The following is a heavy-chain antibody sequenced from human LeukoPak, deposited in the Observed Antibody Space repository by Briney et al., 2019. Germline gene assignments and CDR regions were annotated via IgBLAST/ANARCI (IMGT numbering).Heavy chain of an antibody. Sequence: PSETLSLTCTVSGGSISSYYWSWIRQPPGKGLEWIGYIYYSGSTNYNPSLKSRVTISVDTSKNQFSLKLSSVTAADTAVYYCATPRGLVRGVIGYWGQGTLVTVSS. V-gene: IGHV4-59*12. CDR1: GGSISSYY. J-gene: IGHJ4*02. CDR2: IYYSGST. D-gene: IGHD3-10*01. CDR3: ATPRGLVRGVIGY.